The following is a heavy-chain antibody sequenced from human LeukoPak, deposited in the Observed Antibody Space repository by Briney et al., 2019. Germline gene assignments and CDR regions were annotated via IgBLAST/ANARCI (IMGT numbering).Heavy chain of an antibody. J-gene: IGHJ2*01. V-gene: IGHV4-39*07. Sequence: PSETLSLTCSVSGGSISRNNYYWGWIRQPPGKGLEWIGSMYYSGSTYYNASLKSRVTISIDTSKNQFSLKLTSVTAADTAVYYCARIDNWTPTRCWYFDLWGRGTLVTVSS. CDR3: ARIDNWTPTRCWYFDL. D-gene: IGHD1-20*01. CDR2: MYYSGST. CDR1: GGSISRNNYY.